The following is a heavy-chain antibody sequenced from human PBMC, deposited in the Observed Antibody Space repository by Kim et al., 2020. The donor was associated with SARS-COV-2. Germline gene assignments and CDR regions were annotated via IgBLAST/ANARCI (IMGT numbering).Heavy chain of an antibody. CDR3: ASLYGSGSPTIYYYYYYMDV. CDR1: GYTFTGYY. CDR2: INPNSGGT. J-gene: IGHJ6*03. V-gene: IGHV1-2*06. D-gene: IGHD3-10*01. Sequence: ASVKVSCKASGYTFTGYYMHWVRQAPGQGLEWMGRINPNSGGTNYAQKFQGRVTMTRDTSISTAYMELSRLRSDDTAVYYCASLYGSGSPTIYYYYYYMDVWGKGTTVTVSS.